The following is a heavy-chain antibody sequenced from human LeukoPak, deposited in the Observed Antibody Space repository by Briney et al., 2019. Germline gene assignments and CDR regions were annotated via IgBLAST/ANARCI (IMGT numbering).Heavy chain of an antibody. CDR3: ARVLQRGNPSGFYY. V-gene: IGHV4-59*11. CDR1: GGSFSIHY. J-gene: IGHJ4*02. CDR2: IYYSGST. D-gene: IGHD3-3*01. Sequence: PSETLSLTCSVSGGSFSIHYWSWIRQPPGKGLEWIGYIYYSGSTNYNPSLKSRVTISVDTSKNQFSLKLSSVTAADTSAYYCARVLQRGNPSGFYYWGQGTMVTVSS.